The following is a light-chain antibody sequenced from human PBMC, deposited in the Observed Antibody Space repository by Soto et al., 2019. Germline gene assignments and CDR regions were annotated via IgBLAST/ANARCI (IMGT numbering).Light chain of an antibody. Sequence: QSVLTQPPSASGTPGQRVTISCSGSSSNIGSYTVNWYQQLPGTAPKLLIYNNNQRPSGVPDRFPGSKSGTSASLAISGLQSEDEADYYCAAWDDSLNGVVFGGGTKVTVL. V-gene: IGLV1-44*01. CDR2: NNN. CDR1: SSNIGSYT. CDR3: AAWDDSLNGVV. J-gene: IGLJ2*01.